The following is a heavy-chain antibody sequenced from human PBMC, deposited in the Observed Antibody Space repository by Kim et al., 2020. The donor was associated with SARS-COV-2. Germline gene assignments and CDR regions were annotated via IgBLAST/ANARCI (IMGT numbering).Heavy chain of an antibody. Sequence: GGSLRLSCAASGFTFSSYDMHWVRQATGKGLEWVSAIGTAGDTYYPGSVKGRFTISRENAKNSLYLQMNSLRAGDTAVYYCARFPSYGSGSPYYGMDVWGQGTTVTVSS. J-gene: IGHJ6*02. D-gene: IGHD3-10*01. V-gene: IGHV3-13*04. CDR2: IGTAGDT. CDR3: ARFPSYGSGSPYYGMDV. CDR1: GFTFSSYD.